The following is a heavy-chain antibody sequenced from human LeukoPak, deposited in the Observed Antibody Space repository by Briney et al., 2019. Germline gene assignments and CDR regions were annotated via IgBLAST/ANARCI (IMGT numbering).Heavy chain of an antibody. Sequence: GGSLRLSCAASGFTFSGSAMHWVRQASGKGLECVGRIRSKANSYATAYAASVKGRFTISRDDSKNTAYLQMNSLKTEDTAVYYCTRTKGYCSSTSCYQIDYWGQGTLVTVSS. CDR3: TRTKGYCSSTSCYQIDY. CDR1: GFTFSGSA. V-gene: IGHV3-73*01. J-gene: IGHJ4*02. CDR2: IRSKANSYAT. D-gene: IGHD2-2*01.